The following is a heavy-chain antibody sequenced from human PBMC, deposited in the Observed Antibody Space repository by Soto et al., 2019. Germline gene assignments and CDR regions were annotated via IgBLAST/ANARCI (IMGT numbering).Heavy chain of an antibody. J-gene: IGHJ5*02. CDR2: IYYSGSA. CDR1: GGSVSSGSYY. V-gene: IGHV4-61*01. Sequence: SETLSLTCTVSGGSVSSGSYYWSWIRQPPGKGLEWIGYIYYSGSAYYNPSLSGRVTISVDTSKNQFSLKLFSVTAADTAFYYCARDGRNYYNWFDPWGQGTLVTVSS. D-gene: IGHD1-1*01. CDR3: ARDGRNYYNWFDP.